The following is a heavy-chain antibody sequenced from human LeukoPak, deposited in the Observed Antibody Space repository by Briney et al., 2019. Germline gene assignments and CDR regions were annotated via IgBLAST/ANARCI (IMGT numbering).Heavy chain of an antibody. CDR3: AVGYCSSTSCYGLYFDY. CDR2: IYTSGST. D-gene: IGHD2-2*01. V-gene: IGHV4-61*02. Sequence: SETLSLTCTVSGGTISSGSYYWSWIRQPAGKGLEWIVRIYTSGSTNYNPSLKSRVTISVDTSKNQFSLKLSSVTAADTAVYYCAVGYCSSTSCYGLYFDYWGQGTLVTVSS. CDR1: GGTISSGSYY. J-gene: IGHJ4*02.